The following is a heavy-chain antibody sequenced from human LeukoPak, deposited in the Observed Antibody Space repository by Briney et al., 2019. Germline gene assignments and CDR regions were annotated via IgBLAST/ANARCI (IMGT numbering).Heavy chain of an antibody. J-gene: IGHJ4*02. Sequence: SETLSLTCAVYGGSFRGYYWSWIRQPRGKGLEGRGEINQSGSTNYNPSLKRRDTISVDPYKNKFFLKLSSVPAADTGVYYCARGYSYGYFSSDYWGQGTLVTVSS. CDR3: ARGYSYGYFSSDY. D-gene: IGHD5-18*01. V-gene: IGHV4-34*01. CDR2: INQSGST. CDR1: GGSFRGYY.